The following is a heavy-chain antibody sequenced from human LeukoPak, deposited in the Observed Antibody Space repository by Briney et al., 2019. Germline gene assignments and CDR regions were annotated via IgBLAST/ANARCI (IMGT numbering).Heavy chain of an antibody. V-gene: IGHV4-38-2*02. J-gene: IGHJ4*02. CDR3: ARLMVRGVYYDY. CDR1: GNSISSGYY. Sequence: PSETLSLTCTVSGNSISSGYYWGWIRQPPGKGLKWIGSISHSGNTYYNPSLKSRVTISVDTSKNQFSLKLSSVTAADTAVYYCARLMVRGVYYDYWGQGTLVTVSS. CDR2: ISHSGNT. D-gene: IGHD3-10*01.